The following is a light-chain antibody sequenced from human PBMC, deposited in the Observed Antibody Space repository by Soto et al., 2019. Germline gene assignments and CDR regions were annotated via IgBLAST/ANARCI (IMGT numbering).Light chain of an antibody. CDR3: QQSDSIPFT. Sequence: DIQMTQSPSSLSAAVGDRVALTCRASQDIGNYLSWYAQKPGKAPKLLIYGASSLQSGVPSRFSGSGSGTHFTLTISSLLPEDFATYYCQQSDSIPFTFGQGTKLEMK. J-gene: IGKJ2*01. V-gene: IGKV1-39*01. CDR2: GAS. CDR1: QDIGNY.